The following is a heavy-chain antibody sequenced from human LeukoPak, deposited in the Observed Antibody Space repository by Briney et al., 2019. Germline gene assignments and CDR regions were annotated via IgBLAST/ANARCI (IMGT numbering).Heavy chain of an antibody. Sequence: GASVKVSCKVSGSTLTELSIHWVRQAPGKGLEWMGGLDPEDGEIYAQRFQDRVTMTEDTSTDTAYMDLSSLTSDDTAVYYCATEEAGSFPAFDCWGQGTRVTVSS. V-gene: IGHV1-24*01. J-gene: IGHJ4*02. CDR3: ATEEAGSFPAFDC. CDR2: LDPEDGE. D-gene: IGHD1-26*01. CDR1: GSTLTELS.